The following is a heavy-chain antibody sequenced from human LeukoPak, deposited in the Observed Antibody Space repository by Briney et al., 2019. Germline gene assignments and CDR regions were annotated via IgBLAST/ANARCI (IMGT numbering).Heavy chain of an antibody. D-gene: IGHD5-18*01. CDR1: GFTFSSYG. V-gene: IGHV3-30*18. Sequence: GGSLRLSCAASGFTFSSYGMHWVRQAPGKGLEWVAVISYDGSNKYYADSVKGRFTISRDNSKNTLYLQMNSLRAEDTAVYYCAKEMVQLWFYYYYGMDVWGQGTTVTVSS. CDR3: AKEMVQLWFYYYYGMDV. J-gene: IGHJ6*02. CDR2: ISYDGSNK.